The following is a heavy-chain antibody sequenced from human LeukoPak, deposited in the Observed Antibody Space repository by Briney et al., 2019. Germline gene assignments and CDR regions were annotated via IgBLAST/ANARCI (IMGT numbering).Heavy chain of an antibody. CDR1: GYTFVSYG. CDR2: ISVHNGNT. J-gene: IGHJ5*02. D-gene: IGHD1-14*01. CDR3: ARDEPLLPKWLDR. Sequence: ASVKVSCKASGYTFVSYGISWVRQAPGQGLEWVGWISVHNGNTDYAQKFQGRVTLTTDTSTSTASMELRGLRFDDTAVYFCARDEPLLPKWLDRWGQGTLVTVSS. V-gene: IGHV1-18*01.